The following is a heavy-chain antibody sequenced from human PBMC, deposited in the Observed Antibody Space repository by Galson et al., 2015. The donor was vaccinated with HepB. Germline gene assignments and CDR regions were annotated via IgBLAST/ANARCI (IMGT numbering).Heavy chain of an antibody. D-gene: IGHD4-11*01. V-gene: IGHV1-46*01. CDR3: ARVALTGYSTGWFDP. CDR2: INPSGGST. Sequence: SVKVSCKASGYTFTSYYMHWVRQAPGQGLEWMGIINPSGGSTSYAQKFQGRVTMTRDTSTNKVYMELSSLRSEDTAVYYCARVALTGYSTGWFDPWGQGTLVTVSS. J-gene: IGHJ5*02. CDR1: GYTFTSYY.